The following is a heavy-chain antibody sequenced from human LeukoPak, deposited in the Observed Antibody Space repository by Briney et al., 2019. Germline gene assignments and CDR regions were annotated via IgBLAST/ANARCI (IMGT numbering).Heavy chain of an antibody. Sequence: GGSLRLSCAASGFTFSNYWMDWVRQAPGEGLEWVANIKQDGTEMYYVDSVKGRFTISRDNAKNSLYLQMNSLRAEDTAVYYCSRSLDYWGQGTLVTVSS. CDR1: GFTFSNYW. CDR2: IKQDGTEM. CDR3: SRSLDY. D-gene: IGHD1-1*01. J-gene: IGHJ4*02. V-gene: IGHV3-7*01.